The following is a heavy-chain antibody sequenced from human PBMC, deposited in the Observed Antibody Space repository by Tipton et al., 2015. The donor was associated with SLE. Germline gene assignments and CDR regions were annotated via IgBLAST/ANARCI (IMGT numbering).Heavy chain of an antibody. CDR1: GFTFSGYY. V-gene: IGHV4-34*01. J-gene: IGHJ3*02. D-gene: IGHD2-21*01. CDR3: ARRPRYRGGDCPDAFDI. Sequence: LRLSCAASGFTFSGYYWSWIRQPPGKGLEWIGEINHSGSTNYNPSLKSRVTISVDTSKDQFSLKLSSVTAADTAVYYCARRPRYRGGDCPDAFDIWGQGTMVTVSS. CDR2: INHSGST.